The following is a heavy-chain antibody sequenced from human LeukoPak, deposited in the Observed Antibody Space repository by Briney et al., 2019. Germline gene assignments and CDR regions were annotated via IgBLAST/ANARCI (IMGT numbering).Heavy chain of an antibody. CDR1: GGSISSSSYY. Sequence: SETLSLTCTVSGGSISSSSYYWGWIRQPPGKGLEWIGSIYYSGSTYYNPSLKSRVTISADTSKNQFSLKLSSVTAADTAVYYCARGSMGAAAGTLAGWFDPWGQGTLVTVSS. D-gene: IGHD6-13*01. CDR3: ARGSMGAAAGTLAGWFDP. CDR2: IYYSGST. J-gene: IGHJ5*02. V-gene: IGHV4-39*07.